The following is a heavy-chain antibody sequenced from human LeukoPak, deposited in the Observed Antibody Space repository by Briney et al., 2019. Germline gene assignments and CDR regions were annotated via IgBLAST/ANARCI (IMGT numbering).Heavy chain of an antibody. D-gene: IGHD6-19*01. CDR1: AGSISSYY. V-gene: IGHV4-59*01. CDR3: ARDRLAVAGLDY. J-gene: IGHJ4*02. Sequence: EASETLSLTCTVSAGSISSYYWSWIRQPPGKGLEWIGYIYYSGSTNYNPSLKSRVTISVDTSKNQFSLKLSSVTAADTAVYYCARDRLAVAGLDYWGQGTLVTVSS. CDR2: IYYSGST.